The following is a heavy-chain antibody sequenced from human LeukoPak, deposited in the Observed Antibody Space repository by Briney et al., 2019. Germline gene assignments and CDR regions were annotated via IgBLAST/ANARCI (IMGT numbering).Heavy chain of an antibody. CDR2: INPSGGST. Sequence: ASVKVSCKASGYTFTSYYMHWVRQAPGQGLEWVGIINPSGGSTSYAQKFQGRVTMTRDTSTSTVYMELSSLRSEDTAVYYCAREGPRGAGTNYPTHAFDIWGQGTMVTVSS. CDR3: AREGPRGAGTNYPTHAFDI. CDR1: GYTFTSYY. D-gene: IGHD1/OR15-1a*01. J-gene: IGHJ3*02. V-gene: IGHV1-46*01.